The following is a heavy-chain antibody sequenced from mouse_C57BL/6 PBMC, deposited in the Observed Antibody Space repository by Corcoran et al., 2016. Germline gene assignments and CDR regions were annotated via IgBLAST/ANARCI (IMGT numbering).Heavy chain of an antibody. Sequence: EVQLQQSGPELVKHGASVKISCKAAGYTFTDYYMNWVKQSHGKSLEWIGDINPNNGGTSYNQKFKGKATLTVDKSSSTAYMELRSLTSEDSAVYYCASLYDGYYGYAMDYWGQGTSVTVSS. CDR2: INPNNGGT. J-gene: IGHJ4*01. V-gene: IGHV1-26*01. CDR3: ASLYDGYYGYAMDY. D-gene: IGHD2-3*01. CDR1: GYTFTDYY.